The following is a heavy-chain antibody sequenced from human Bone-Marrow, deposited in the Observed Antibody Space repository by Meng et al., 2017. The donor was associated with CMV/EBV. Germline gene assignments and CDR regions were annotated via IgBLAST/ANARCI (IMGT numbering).Heavy chain of an antibody. V-gene: IGHV1-2*02. CDR1: GYTVSTYF. Sequence: QVRLVPSGAEVKNPGASVKVSCKASGYTVSTYFIHWFRQAPGQGLQWMGWLNPYSGDTHFAQKFQGRVTMTSDTSTNAVYMDLSSLSYDDTAIYFCTRVGDSGFGLDYWGQGTLVTVSS. J-gene: IGHJ4*02. CDR2: LNPYSGDT. D-gene: IGHD2-21*02. CDR3: TRVGDSGFGLDY.